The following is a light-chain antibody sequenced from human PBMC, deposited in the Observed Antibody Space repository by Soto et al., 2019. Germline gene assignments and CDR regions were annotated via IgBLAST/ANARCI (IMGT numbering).Light chain of an antibody. V-gene: IGKV3-20*01. J-gene: IGKJ4*01. CDR2: GAS. CDR3: QHYGSSPGLT. CDR1: QSVAGTY. Sequence: DMLLTQCRDAQTSSTWSPPTPACMSSQSVAGTYLAWYQQKPRQAPRLLIYGASSRATGIADRFSASGSGTDFTLTIIRLESQDSAVYYCQHYGSSPGLTFGGGTKVDIK.